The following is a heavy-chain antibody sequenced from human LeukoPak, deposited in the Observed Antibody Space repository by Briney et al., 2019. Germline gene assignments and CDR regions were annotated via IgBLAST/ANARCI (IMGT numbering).Heavy chain of an antibody. CDR1: GFSLSNARMG. D-gene: IGHD3-22*01. CDR2: IFSNDEK. J-gene: IGHJ6*02. V-gene: IGHV2-26*01. CDR3: ARIPQYYDSSGYLAAGMDV. Sequence: ESGPTLVNPTETLTLTCTVSGFSLSNARMGVSWIRQPPGRALEWLTHIFSNDEKSYSTSLKNRLTISKDTSKSQVVLTMTNMDPVDTATYYCARIPQYYDSSGYLAAGMDVWGQGPRSPSP.